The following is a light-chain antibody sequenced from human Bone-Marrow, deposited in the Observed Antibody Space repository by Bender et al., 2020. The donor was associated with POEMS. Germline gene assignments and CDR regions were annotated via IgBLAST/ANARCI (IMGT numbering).Light chain of an antibody. CDR3: AAWDDSLSVYV. Sequence: QSVLTQPPSVSGAPGQRVTISCTGSSSNTGSGYDINWYQHLPGTAPKLLIYGYNNRPSGVPDRFSGSKSGTSASLAISALRSEDEADYYCAAWDDSLSVYVFGTGTKVTAL. V-gene: IGLV1-50*01. CDR2: GYN. CDR1: SSNTGSGYD. J-gene: IGLJ1*01.